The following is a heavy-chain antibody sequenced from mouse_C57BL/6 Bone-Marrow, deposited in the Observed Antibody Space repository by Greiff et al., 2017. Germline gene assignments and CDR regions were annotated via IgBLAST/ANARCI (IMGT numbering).Heavy chain of an antibody. CDR3: ARDAYYYGSSLSYWYFDV. Sequence: EVMLVESGGGLVQSGRSLRLSCATSGFTFSDFYMEWVRQAPGKGLEWIAASRNKANDYTTEYSASVKGRFIVSRDTSQSILYLQMNALRAEDTAIYYCARDAYYYGSSLSYWYFDVWGTGTTVTVSS. CDR1: GFTFSDFY. V-gene: IGHV7-1*01. J-gene: IGHJ1*03. D-gene: IGHD1-1*01. CDR2: SRNKANDYTT.